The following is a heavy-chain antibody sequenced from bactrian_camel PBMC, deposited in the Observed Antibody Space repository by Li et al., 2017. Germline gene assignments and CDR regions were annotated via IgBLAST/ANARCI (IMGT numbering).Heavy chain of an antibody. D-gene: IGHD6*01. CDR2: IDDDGTL. J-gene: IGHJ4*01. CDR1: VYTSGFWC. V-gene: IGHV3S26*01. Sequence: HVQLVESGGGSVQAGGSLRLSCKSNVYTSGFWCMGWFRHGPGQEGVAYIDDDGTLSYLDSVRGRFTISRDNAKNTLYLQMNSLKTEDTGVYYCATWVGLSWLRPGQGTQVTVS.